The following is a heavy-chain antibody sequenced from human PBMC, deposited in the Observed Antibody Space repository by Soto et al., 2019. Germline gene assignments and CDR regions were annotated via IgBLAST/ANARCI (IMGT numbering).Heavy chain of an antibody. D-gene: IGHD3-22*01. CDR3: ASTPYDSSGYPTYYYYGMDV. V-gene: IGHV1-69*01. CDR2: IIPSFGTA. CDR1: GGTFSSYA. Sequence: QVQLVQSGAEVKKPGSSVKVSCKAAGGTFSSYAISWVRQAHVQGLEWLGGIIPSFGTANYAQKFQGRVTITADESTSTAYMELSSLRSEDTAVYYCASTPYDSSGYPTYYYYGMDVWGQGTTVTVSS. J-gene: IGHJ6*02.